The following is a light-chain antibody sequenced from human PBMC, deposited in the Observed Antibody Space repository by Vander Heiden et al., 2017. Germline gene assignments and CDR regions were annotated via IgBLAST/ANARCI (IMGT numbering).Light chain of an antibody. J-gene: IGKJ2*01. CDR1: QGISNY. CDR2: AAS. Sequence: DIQMTQSPSSLSASVGDSVTITCRASQGISNYLAWYQQKPGKVPKLLIYAASTLESGVPSRFSGSGSGTDFTLTISSLQPEDVATYYCKKYDSAPYTFAQGTKLEIK. CDR3: KKYDSAPYT. V-gene: IGKV1-27*01.